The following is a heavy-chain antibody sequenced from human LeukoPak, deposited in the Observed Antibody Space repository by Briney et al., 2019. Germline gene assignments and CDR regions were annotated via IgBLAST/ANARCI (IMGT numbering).Heavy chain of an antibody. CDR1: GFTFSGSA. J-gene: IGHJ6*02. D-gene: IGHD1-26*01. CDR3: TRPPYSQPPGARSGMDV. CDR2: IRSKANSYAT. Sequence: PGGSLRLSCAASGFTFSGSAMHWVRQASGKGLEWVGRIRSKANSYATAYAASVKGRFTISRDDSKNTAYLQMNSLKTEDTAVYYCTRPPYSQPPGARSGMDVWGQGTTVTVSS. V-gene: IGHV3-73*01.